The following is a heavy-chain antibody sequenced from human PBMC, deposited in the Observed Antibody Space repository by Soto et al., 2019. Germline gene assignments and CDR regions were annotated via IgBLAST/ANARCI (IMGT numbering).Heavy chain of an antibody. D-gene: IGHD6-13*01. CDR2: INHSGST. J-gene: IGHJ1*01. Sequence: QVQLQQWGAGLLKPSETLSLTCAVYGGSFSGYYWSWIRQPPGKGLEWIGEINHSGSTNYNPSLKSRVTISVDTSKNQFSXKLSSVTAADTAVYYCARGRRGEIAAAGTEYFQHWGQGTLVTVSS. CDR3: ARGRRGEIAAAGTEYFQH. V-gene: IGHV4-34*01. CDR1: GGSFSGYY.